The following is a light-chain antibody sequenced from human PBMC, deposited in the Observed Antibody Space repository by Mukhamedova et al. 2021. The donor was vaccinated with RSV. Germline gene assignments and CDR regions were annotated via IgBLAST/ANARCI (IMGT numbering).Light chain of an antibody. J-gene: IGKJ4*01. V-gene: IGKV1-33*01. Sequence: WYQRRVHGQAPNLLIYDVSNLQTGVPSRFTGSGSGTYFTLTISSLQPEDFATYYCQHYDNLPLTFGGGTKLEIK. CDR2: DVS. CDR3: QHYDNLPLT.